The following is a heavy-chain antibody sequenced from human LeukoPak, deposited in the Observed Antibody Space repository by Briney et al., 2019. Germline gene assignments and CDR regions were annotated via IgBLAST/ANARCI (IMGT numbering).Heavy chain of an antibody. CDR3: ARGRKVPAAMGNWFDP. CDR1: AFTVSSHW. CDR2: IKQDGSET. V-gene: IGHV3-7*01. Sequence: WVSLTLTSSASAFTVSSHWMSRHRQSQGQGREWVANIKQDGSETYYVDSVKGRFTISRDNAKNSLFLQMNTLRAEDTAVYYCARGRKVPAAMGNWFDPWGQGTLVTVSS. J-gene: IGHJ5*02. D-gene: IGHD2-2*01.